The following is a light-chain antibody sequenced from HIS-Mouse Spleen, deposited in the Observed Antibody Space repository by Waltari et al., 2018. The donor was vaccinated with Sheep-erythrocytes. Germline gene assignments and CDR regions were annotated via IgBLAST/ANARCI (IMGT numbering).Light chain of an antibody. CDR2: GAS. CDR3: QQYGSSPWT. Sequence: EIVLTQSPGTLSLSPGERATLSCRASQGVSSSYLAWYQQKPGQAHRLLIYGASSRATGIPDRFSGSVSGTDFTLTISRLEPEDFAVYYCQQYGSSPWTFGQGTKVEIK. CDR1: QGVSSSY. J-gene: IGKJ1*01. V-gene: IGKV3-20*01.